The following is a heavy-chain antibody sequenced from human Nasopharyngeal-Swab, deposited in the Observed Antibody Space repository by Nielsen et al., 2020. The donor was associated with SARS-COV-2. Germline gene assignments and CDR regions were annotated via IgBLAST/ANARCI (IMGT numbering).Heavy chain of an antibody. D-gene: IGHD4-23*01. Sequence: GGSLRLSCAASGFTFSNAWMSWVRQAPGKGLEWVGRIKGKTDGGTTDYAAPVKGRFTMSRDDSKNTVYLQMNSLKTEDTAVYYCTTDGRWPFDSWGQGTLVTVSS. CDR1: GFTFSNAW. CDR3: TTDGRWPFDS. V-gene: IGHV3-15*01. CDR2: IKGKTDGGTT. J-gene: IGHJ4*02.